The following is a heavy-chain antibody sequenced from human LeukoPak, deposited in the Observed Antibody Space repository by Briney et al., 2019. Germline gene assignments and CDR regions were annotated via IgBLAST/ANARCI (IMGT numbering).Heavy chain of an antibody. D-gene: IGHD7-27*01. CDR2: IRVSGST. V-gene: IGHV3-23*01. Sequence: GGSLRLSCATSGFTFSSYALSWVRQAPGKGLEWVSGIRVSGSTYYPDSVTGRFTISRDNSENALYLQMSGLRAEDTAIYYCAKGTGDTAYYFDFWGQGVLVTVSS. J-gene: IGHJ4*02. CDR3: AKGTGDTAYYFDF. CDR1: GFTFSSYA.